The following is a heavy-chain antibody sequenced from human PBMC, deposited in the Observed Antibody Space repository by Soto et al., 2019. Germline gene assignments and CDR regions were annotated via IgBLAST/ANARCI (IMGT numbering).Heavy chain of an antibody. Sequence: QLQLQESGPGLVKPSETLSLTCTVSGGSISSSSYYWGWIRQPPGKGLEWIGSIYYSGSTYYNPSLKSRVTISVDTSKNQFSLKLSSVTAADTAVYYCARTPSSIAARPNLYWGQGTLVTVSS. D-gene: IGHD6-6*01. V-gene: IGHV4-39*01. CDR1: GGSISSSSYY. CDR3: ARTPSSIAARPNLY. J-gene: IGHJ4*02. CDR2: IYYSGST.